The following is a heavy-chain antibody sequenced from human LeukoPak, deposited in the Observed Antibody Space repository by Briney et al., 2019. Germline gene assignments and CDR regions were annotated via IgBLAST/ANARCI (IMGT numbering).Heavy chain of an antibody. J-gene: IGHJ4*02. CDR1: GFTFRSYW. D-gene: IGHD1-26*01. Sequence: GGSLRLSCAASGFTFRSYWMAWVRPAPGKGLEWVANIKEDESAKHQADSVKGRFTISRDNAQNSVYLQMSSLRGEDTAVYYCARDVGGSLDYWGQGTLVTVSS. V-gene: IGHV3-7*01. CDR3: ARDVGGSLDY. CDR2: IKEDESAK.